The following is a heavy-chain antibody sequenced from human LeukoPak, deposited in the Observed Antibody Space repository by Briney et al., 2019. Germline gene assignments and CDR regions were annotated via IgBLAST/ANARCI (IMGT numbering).Heavy chain of an antibody. CDR1: GYTFTSYG. Sequence: GASVKVSCKASGYTFTSYGISWVRQAPGQGLEWMGWISAYNGNTNYAQKLQGRVTMTTDTSTSTAYMELSRLRSDDTAVYYCAKKLGLGTYDYWGQGTLVTVSS. CDR2: ISAYNGNT. CDR3: AKKLGLGTYDY. D-gene: IGHD7-27*01. V-gene: IGHV1-18*04. J-gene: IGHJ4*02.